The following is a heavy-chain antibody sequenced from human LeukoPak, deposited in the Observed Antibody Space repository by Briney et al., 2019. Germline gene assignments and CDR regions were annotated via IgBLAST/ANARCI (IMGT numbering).Heavy chain of an antibody. D-gene: IGHD4-17*01. CDR3: AKYYGDYVYYYGMDV. Sequence: PGGSLRLSCAASGFTFSNYATSWVRQAPGKGLEWVSTISGGGGTSYYGDSVKGRFTISRDNSKNTLYLQMNSLRAEDTAVYYCAKYYGDYVYYYGMDVWGQGTTVTVSS. CDR2: ISGGGGTS. V-gene: IGHV3-23*01. J-gene: IGHJ6*02. CDR1: GFTFSNYA.